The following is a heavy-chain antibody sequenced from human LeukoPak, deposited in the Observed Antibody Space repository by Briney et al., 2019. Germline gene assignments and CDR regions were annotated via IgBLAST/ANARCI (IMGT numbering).Heavy chain of an antibody. CDR2: INTNTGNP. V-gene: IGHV7-4-1*02. CDR1: GYTFTSYA. J-gene: IGHJ4*02. CDR3: ARQEFSGWHVNFDY. D-gene: IGHD6-19*01. Sequence: ASVKVSCKASGYTFTSYAMNWVRQAPGQGLEWMGWINTNTGNPTYAQGFTGRFVFSLDTSVSTAYLQISSLKAEDTAVYYCARQEFSGWHVNFDYWGQGTLVTVSS.